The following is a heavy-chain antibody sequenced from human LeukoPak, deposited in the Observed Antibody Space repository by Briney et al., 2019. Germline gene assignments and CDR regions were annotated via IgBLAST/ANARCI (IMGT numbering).Heavy chain of an antibody. Sequence: PSETLSLTCAVYGGSFSGYYWSWIRQPPGKGLEWIGEINHSGSTNYNPSLKSRVTISVDTSKNQFSLKLSSVTAADTAVYYCARQAVAGTSYYYYMDVWGKGTTVTVSS. D-gene: IGHD6-19*01. CDR1: GGSFSGYY. CDR2: INHSGST. CDR3: ARQAVAGTSYYYYMDV. V-gene: IGHV4-34*01. J-gene: IGHJ6*03.